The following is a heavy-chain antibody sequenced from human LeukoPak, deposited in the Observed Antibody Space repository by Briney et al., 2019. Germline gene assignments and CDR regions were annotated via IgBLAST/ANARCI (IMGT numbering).Heavy chain of an antibody. D-gene: IGHD7-27*01. Sequence: ASVKVSCKASGYTFTSYGISWVRQAPGQGLEWMGWISAYNGSTNYAQKLQGRVTMTTDTSTSTAYMELRRLRSDDTAVYYCARFWGTLGTSDYWGQGTLVTVSS. V-gene: IGHV1-18*01. CDR1: GYTFTSYG. CDR3: ARFWGTLGTSDY. CDR2: ISAYNGST. J-gene: IGHJ4*02.